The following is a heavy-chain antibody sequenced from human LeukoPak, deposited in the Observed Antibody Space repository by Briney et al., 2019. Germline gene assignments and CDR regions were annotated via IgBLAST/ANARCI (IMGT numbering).Heavy chain of an antibody. D-gene: IGHD4-23*01. J-gene: IGHJ4*02. Sequence: GGSLRLSCAASGFSFSSDELNWVRQAPGKGLEWVSAISGSGGSTYYADSVKGRFTISRDNAKFSLYLQMNSLRAEDTAIYYCATDRKVGTWDPRFNYWGQGTLVTVSS. CDR1: GFSFSSDE. CDR2: ISGSGGST. CDR3: ATDRKVGTWDPRFNY. V-gene: IGHV3-48*03.